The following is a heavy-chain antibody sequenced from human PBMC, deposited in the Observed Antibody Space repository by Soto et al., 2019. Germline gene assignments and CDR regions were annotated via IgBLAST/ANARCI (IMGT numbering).Heavy chain of an antibody. D-gene: IGHD2-15*01. Sequence: EVQLVESGGGLVQPGGSLRLSCAASGFTFSSYWMSWVRQAPGKGLEWVANIKQDGGEKYYVDSVKGRFTISRDNAKNSLYLQMNSLRAEDTAVYYCARAPAIVVVVAATSFDYWGQGTLVTVSS. V-gene: IGHV3-7*01. CDR2: IKQDGGEK. J-gene: IGHJ4*02. CDR1: GFTFSSYW. CDR3: ARAPAIVVVVAATSFDY.